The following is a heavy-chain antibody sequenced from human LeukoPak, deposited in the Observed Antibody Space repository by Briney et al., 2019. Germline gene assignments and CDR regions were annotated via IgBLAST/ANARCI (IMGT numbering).Heavy chain of an antibody. V-gene: IGHV3-9*01. D-gene: IGHD4-23*01. CDR2: ISWNSGSI. CDR1: GFTFSSYA. CDR3: ATRAGGNLLPLDY. J-gene: IGHJ4*02. Sequence: GGSLRLSRAASGFTFSSYAMSWVRQAPGKGLEWVSGISWNSGSIGYADSVKGRFTISRDNSKNTLYLQMNSLRAEDTAVYYCATRAGGNLLPLDYWGQGTLVTVSS.